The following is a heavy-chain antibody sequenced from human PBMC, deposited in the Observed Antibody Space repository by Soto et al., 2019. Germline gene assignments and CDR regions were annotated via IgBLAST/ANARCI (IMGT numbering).Heavy chain of an antibody. CDR1: GFTFSSYA. D-gene: IGHD2-15*01. V-gene: IGHV3-23*01. J-gene: IGHJ4*02. Sequence: EVQLLESGGGLVQPGGSLRLSCAASGFTFSSYAMSWVRQAPGKGLEWVSAISGSGGSTYYADSVKGRFTISRDNSKNTLYLQMNSVRAEDTAVYYCAKGMDIVVVVAAIFDYWGQGTLVTVSS. CDR3: AKGMDIVVVVAAIFDY. CDR2: ISGSGGST.